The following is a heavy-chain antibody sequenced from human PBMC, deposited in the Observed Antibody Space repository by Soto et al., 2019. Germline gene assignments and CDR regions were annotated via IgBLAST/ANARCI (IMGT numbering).Heavy chain of an antibody. CDR2: INAGNGNT. CDR3: ARDRDTAMAVYYGMDV. CDR1: GYTFISYA. Sequence: ASVKVSCKASGYTFISYAIHWVRQAPGQRLEWMGWINAGNGNTKYSQKLQGRVTMTTDTSTSTAYMELRSLRSDDTAVYYCARDRDTAMAVYYGMDVWGQGTTVTVSS. J-gene: IGHJ6*02. D-gene: IGHD5-18*01. V-gene: IGHV1-3*01.